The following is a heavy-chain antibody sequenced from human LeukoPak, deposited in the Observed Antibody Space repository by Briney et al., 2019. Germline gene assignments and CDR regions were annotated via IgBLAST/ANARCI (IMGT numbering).Heavy chain of an antibody. J-gene: IGHJ5*02. D-gene: IGHD6-13*01. CDR3: ARATSSSWYPRNWFDP. V-gene: IGHV4-4*02. CDR1: GGSISSSNW. Sequence: SETLSLTCAVSGGSISSSNWWSWVRQPPRKGLEWIGEIYHSGSTNYNPSLKSRVTVLVDTSKNQFSLRLSSVTAADTAVYYCARATSSSWYPRNWFDPWGQGTLVTVSS. CDR2: IYHSGST.